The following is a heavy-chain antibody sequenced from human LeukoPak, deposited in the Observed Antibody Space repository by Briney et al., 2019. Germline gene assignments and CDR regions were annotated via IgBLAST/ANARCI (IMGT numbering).Heavy chain of an antibody. CDR3: AKRRIVIWGILVIGYHQEAYHYDY. CDR1: GISLTNYA. V-gene: IGHV3-23*01. CDR2: ISERGGST. Sequence: GGSLRLSCVVSGISLTNYAMTWVRQAPGKGLEWVSYISERGGSTSYADSVKGRFTISRDTSLNTLYLQMTSLRAEDTAVNFCAKRRIVIWGILVIGYHQEAYHYDYWGEGVLVSVSS. D-gene: IGHD3/OR15-3a*01. J-gene: IGHJ4*02.